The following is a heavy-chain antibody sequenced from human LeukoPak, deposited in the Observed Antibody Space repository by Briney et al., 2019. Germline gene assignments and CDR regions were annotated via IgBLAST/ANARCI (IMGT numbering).Heavy chain of an antibody. CDR3: ARVFSGYLDY. J-gene: IGHJ4*02. D-gene: IGHD3-22*01. Sequence: PSETLPLTCTVSGGSISSYSWSWIRQPPGKGLEWIGSGSTNYNPSLKSRVTISVDTSKNQCSLKLSSVTAADTAVYYCARVFSGYLDYWGQGTLVTVSS. CDR1: GGSISSYS. CDR2: SGST. V-gene: IGHV4-59*01.